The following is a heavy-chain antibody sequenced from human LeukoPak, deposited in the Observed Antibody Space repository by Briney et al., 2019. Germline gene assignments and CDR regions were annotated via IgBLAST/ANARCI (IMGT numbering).Heavy chain of an antibody. CDR1: GYTFTSYD. CDR2: MNPNSGNT. CDR3: ARGDLVGADDTNFDY. Sequence: GASVKVSCKASGYTFTSYDINWVRQVTGQGLEWMGWMNPNSGNTGYAQKFQARVTITRNTSISTAYMELSSLRSEDTAVYYCARGDLVGADDTNFDYWGQGTLVTVSS. J-gene: IGHJ4*02. V-gene: IGHV1-8*03. D-gene: IGHD1-26*01.